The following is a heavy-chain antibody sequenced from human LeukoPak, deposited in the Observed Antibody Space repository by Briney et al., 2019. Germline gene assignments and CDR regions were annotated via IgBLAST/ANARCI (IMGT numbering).Heavy chain of an antibody. CDR2: INWNGDST. CDR1: GFTFDDYG. V-gene: IGHV3-20*04. Sequence: GGSLRLSCAASGFTFDDYGMSWGRQAPGEGLEGGSGINWNGDSTGYGDSVKGRFTISRDNAKNSLYLLMNSLRAEGTAFYYCARGGIFGVVIHSYYYYYYMDVWGKGTTVTVSS. J-gene: IGHJ6*03. D-gene: IGHD3-3*01. CDR3: ARGGIFGVVIHSYYYYYYMDV.